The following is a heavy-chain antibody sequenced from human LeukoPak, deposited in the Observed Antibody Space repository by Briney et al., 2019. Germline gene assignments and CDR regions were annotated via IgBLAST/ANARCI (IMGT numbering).Heavy chain of an antibody. CDR1: GGSISSGSYY. V-gene: IGHV4-61*02. CDR3: ARGGYSSSFNWFDP. Sequence: SETLSLTCTVSGGSISSGSYYWSWIRQPAGKGLEWIGRIYTSGSTNYNPSLKSRVTISVDTSKNQFPLRLSSVTAADTAVYYCARGGYSSSFNWFDPWGQGTLVTVSS. CDR2: IYTSGST. J-gene: IGHJ5*02. D-gene: IGHD6-13*01.